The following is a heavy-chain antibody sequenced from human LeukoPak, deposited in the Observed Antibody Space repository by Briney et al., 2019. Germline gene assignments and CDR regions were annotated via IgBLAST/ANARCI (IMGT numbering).Heavy chain of an antibody. J-gene: IGHJ3*02. V-gene: IGHV4-59*01. Sequence: PSETLSLTCTVSGGSISSYYWSWIRQPPGKGLEWIGYIYYSGSTNYNPSLKSRVTISVDTSNNQFSLKLSSVTAADTAVYYCARDRGPIIEMATVSEFDAFDIWGQGTMVTVSS. CDR1: GGSISSYY. D-gene: IGHD5-24*01. CDR3: ARDRGPIIEMATVSEFDAFDI. CDR2: IYYSGST.